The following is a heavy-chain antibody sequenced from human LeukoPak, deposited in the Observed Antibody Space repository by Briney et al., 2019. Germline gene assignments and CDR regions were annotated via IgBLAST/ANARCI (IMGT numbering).Heavy chain of an antibody. V-gene: IGHV3-23*01. J-gene: IGHJ4*02. Sequence: GGSLRLSCAASGFTFSSYAVSWVRQAPGKGLEWVSAISARGDSTYYADSVEGRFTISRDNSKNTLYLQMNSLRAEDTALYYCARRAYGDYDYWGQGTLVTVSS. D-gene: IGHD4-17*01. CDR2: ISARGDST. CDR1: GFTFSSYA. CDR3: ARRAYGDYDY.